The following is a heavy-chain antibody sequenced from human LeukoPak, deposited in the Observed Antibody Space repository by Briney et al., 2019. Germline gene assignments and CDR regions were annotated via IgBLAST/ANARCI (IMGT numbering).Heavy chain of an antibody. Sequence: SETLSLTCTVSGGSISSSSYYWGWIRQPPGKGLEWIGSIYYSGSTYYNPSLKSRVTISVDTSKNQFSLKLSSVTAADTAVYYCARSLSGSSSLNYYYYGMDVWGQGTTVTVSS. CDR1: GGSISSSSYY. V-gene: IGHV4-39*01. J-gene: IGHJ6*02. CDR2: IYYSGST. D-gene: IGHD1-26*01. CDR3: ARSLSGSSSLNYYYYGMDV.